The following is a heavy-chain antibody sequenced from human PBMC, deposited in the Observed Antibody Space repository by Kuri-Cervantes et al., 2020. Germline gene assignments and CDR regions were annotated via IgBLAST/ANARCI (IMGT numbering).Heavy chain of an antibody. Sequence: GESLKISCAASGFTFDDYGVSWVRQAPGKGLEWVSGINWNGGSTGYADSVKGRFTISRDNSKNTLYLQMNSLRVEDTAVYYCATTTMTTDYWGQGTLVTVSS. CDR1: GFTFDDYG. V-gene: IGHV3-20*04. D-gene: IGHD4-17*01. CDR2: INWNGGST. CDR3: ATTTMTTDY. J-gene: IGHJ4*02.